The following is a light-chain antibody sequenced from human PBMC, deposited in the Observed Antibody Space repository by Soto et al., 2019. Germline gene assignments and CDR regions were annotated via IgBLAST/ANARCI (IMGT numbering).Light chain of an antibody. V-gene: IGKV1-5*03. CDR3: QQYKTYPFT. Sequence: DIQMTQSPFTLSASVGDRVTITCRASQSISGWVAWYQQKPGKAPKLLIYKASSLESGDPSRFSGSGSGTEFTLTISSLQPDDFATYYCQQYKTYPFTFGQGTRLEI. CDR1: QSISGW. CDR2: KAS. J-gene: IGKJ5*01.